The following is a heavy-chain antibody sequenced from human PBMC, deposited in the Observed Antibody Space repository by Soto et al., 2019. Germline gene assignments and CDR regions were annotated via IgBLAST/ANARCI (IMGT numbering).Heavy chain of an antibody. V-gene: IGHV3-23*01. CDR3: AKFPPSFEYSSSPRPLDYYFDY. J-gene: IGHJ4*02. CDR1: GFTFSSYA. Sequence: PGGSLRLSCAASGFTFSSYAMSWVRQAPGKGLEWVSAISGSGGSTYYADSVKGRITISRDNSKNTLYLQMNSLRAEDTAVYYCAKFPPSFEYSSSPRPLDYYFDYWGQGTLVTVSS. D-gene: IGHD6-6*01. CDR2: ISGSGGST.